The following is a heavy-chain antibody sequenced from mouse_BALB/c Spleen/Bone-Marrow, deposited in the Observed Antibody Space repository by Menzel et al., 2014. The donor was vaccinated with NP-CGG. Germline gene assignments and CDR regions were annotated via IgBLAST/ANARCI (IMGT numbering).Heavy chain of an antibody. CDR2: IWGDGST. CDR1: GFSLTGYG. D-gene: IGHD4-1*01. V-gene: IGHV2-6-7*01. Sequence: VQLVESGPGLVAPSQSLSITCTVSGFSLTGYGVNWVRQPPGKGLEWLGMIWGDGSTDYNSALKSRLSISKDNSKSQVFLKMNSLQTDDTARYYCARTLGHYAMDYWVKEPQSPSPQ. CDR3: ARTLGHYAMDY. J-gene: IGHJ4*01.